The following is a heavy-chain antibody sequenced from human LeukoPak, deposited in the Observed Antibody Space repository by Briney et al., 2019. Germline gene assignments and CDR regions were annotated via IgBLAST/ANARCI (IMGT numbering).Heavy chain of an antibody. V-gene: IGHV1-2*02. CDR2: INPNSGDT. D-gene: IGHD6-13*01. J-gene: IGHJ6*02. CDR3: ARDLVISSSIYYYGMDV. Sequence: ASVKVSCKASGYTFTGYYMHWVRQAPGQGLEWMGWINPNSGDTDYAQKFQGRVTMTRDTSISTAYMELSRLRSDDTAVYYCARDLVISSSIYYYGMDVWGQGTTVTVSS. CDR1: GYTFTGYY.